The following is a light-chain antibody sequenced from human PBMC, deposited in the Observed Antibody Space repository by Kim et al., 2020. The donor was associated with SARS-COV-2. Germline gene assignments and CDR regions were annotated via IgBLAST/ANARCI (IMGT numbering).Light chain of an antibody. CDR2: GAS. CDR1: QSVSNI. CDR3: QQYNNWSL. Sequence: AGSPGKRATLSYRTNQSVSNILAWYQKKPDQAPRLLNYGASTGASGIPARFGGSGSGKEFTLTISSQRSENFAFYCCQQYNNWSLFGQGTKVDIK. V-gene: IGKV3-15*01. J-gene: IGKJ1*01.